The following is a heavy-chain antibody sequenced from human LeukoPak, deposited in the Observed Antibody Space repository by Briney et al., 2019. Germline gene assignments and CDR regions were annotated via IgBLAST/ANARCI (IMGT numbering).Heavy chain of an antibody. D-gene: IGHD6-13*01. CDR2: ISGSGGST. CDR1: GFTFSSYA. V-gene: IGHV3-23*01. CDR3: ARGAYSSSWYGVY. Sequence: GGSLRLSCAASGFTFSSYAMSWVRQAPGKGLEWVSAISGSGGSTYYADSVKGRFTIPRDNSKNTLYLQMNSLRAEDTAVYYCARGAYSSSWYGVYWGQGTLVTVSS. J-gene: IGHJ4*02.